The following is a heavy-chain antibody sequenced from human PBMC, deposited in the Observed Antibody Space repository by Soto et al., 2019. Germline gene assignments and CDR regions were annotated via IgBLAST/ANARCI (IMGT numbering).Heavy chain of an antibody. J-gene: IGHJ4*02. CDR2: ISGSGGST. V-gene: IGHV3-23*01. Sequence: GGSLRLSCAASGFTFRNYAVSWVRQAPGKGLEWVSAISGSGGSTYYADSVKGRFTISRDNSKNTLYLQMNSLRAEDTAVYYCARSSGYYHPRSHTPKPYYFDYWGQGTLVTVSS. CDR3: ARSSGYYHPRSHTPKPYYFDY. D-gene: IGHD3-22*01. CDR1: GFTFRNYA.